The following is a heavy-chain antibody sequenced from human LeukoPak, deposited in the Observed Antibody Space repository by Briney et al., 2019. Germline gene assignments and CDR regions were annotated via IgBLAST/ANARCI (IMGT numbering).Heavy chain of an antibody. CDR3: ARVGSGGLLYYFDY. CDR2: IYHSRRT. CDR1: GYSISSGYY. Sequence: PSETLLLTCTVSGYSISSGYYWGCIRQPPGMGLEGMGRIYHSRRTYYNPSLTSRVTISVDTSKKQFSLKLSSVTAADTAVYYCARVGSGGLLYYFDYWGQGTLVTVSS. J-gene: IGHJ4*02. D-gene: IGHD6-19*01. V-gene: IGHV4-38-2*02.